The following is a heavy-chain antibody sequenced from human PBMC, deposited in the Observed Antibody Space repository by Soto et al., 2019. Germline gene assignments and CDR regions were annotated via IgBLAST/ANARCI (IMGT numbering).Heavy chain of an antibody. CDR2: MSYDGSNK. D-gene: IGHD3-16*02. Sequence: QVQLVESGGGVVQPGRSLRLSCAASGFTLSSYGMHWVRQAPGKGLEWVAVMSYDGSNKDYVDSVKGRFTISRDNSKNSLYLQMNSLRAEDTALYYCAREEHLGDLSFRALDPWGQGTLVTVSS. CDR1: GFTLSSYG. CDR3: AREEHLGDLSFRALDP. J-gene: IGHJ1*01. V-gene: IGHV3-30*03.